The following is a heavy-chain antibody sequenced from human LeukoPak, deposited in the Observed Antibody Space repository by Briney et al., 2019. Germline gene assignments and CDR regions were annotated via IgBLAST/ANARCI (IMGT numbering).Heavy chain of an antibody. CDR1: GFTFSSYW. Sequence: PGGSLRLSCAASGFTFSSYWMSWVRQAPGKGLEWVANIKQDGSEKYYVDSVKGRFTISRDNAKNSLYLQMNSLRAEDTAVYYCARGAWVTIFGVVGLFYYFDYWGQGTLVTVSS. CDR2: IKQDGSEK. CDR3: ARGAWVTIFGVVGLFYYFDY. J-gene: IGHJ4*02. V-gene: IGHV3-7*01. D-gene: IGHD3-3*01.